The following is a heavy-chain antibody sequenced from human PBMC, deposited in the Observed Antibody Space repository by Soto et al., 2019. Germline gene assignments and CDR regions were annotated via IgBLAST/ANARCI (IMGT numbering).Heavy chain of an antibody. D-gene: IGHD1-7*01. V-gene: IGHV4-34*01. Sequence: SETLSLTCAVYGGSFSGYYWSWIRQPPGKGLEWIGEINHSGSTNCNPSLKSRVTISVDTSKNQFSLKLSSVTAADTAVYYCARGGIGTGTFRPYFDYWGQGTLVTVSS. CDR2: INHSGST. CDR3: ARGGIGTGTFRPYFDY. J-gene: IGHJ4*02. CDR1: GGSFSGYY.